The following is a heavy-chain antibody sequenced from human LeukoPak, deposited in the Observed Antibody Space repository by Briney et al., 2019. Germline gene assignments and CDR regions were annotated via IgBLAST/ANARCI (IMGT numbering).Heavy chain of an antibody. Sequence: GESLKISCKGSGYSFTSYWIGWVRQMPGKGLEWMGIFFPGYSNTKYSPSFQGQVTISADKSINTAYLQWSSLTASDTAIYYCARALNGDYYFDFWGQGTLITVSS. CDR1: GYSFTSYW. V-gene: IGHV5-51*01. CDR2: FFPGYSNT. J-gene: IGHJ4*02. D-gene: IGHD4-17*01. CDR3: ARALNGDYYFDF.